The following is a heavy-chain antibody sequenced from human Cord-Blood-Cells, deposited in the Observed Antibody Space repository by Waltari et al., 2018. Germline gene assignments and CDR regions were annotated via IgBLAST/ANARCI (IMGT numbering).Heavy chain of an antibody. CDR2: IYYSGST. CDR1: GCSLRSSCYY. J-gene: IGHJ4*02. CDR3: ARLGDSSSWPVPFDY. Sequence: QLQLQESGPGLVKPSETLSLTCTVPGCSLRSSCYYWGWIRQPPGKGLEWIGSIYYSGSTYYNPSLKSRVTISVDTSKNQFSLKLSSVTAADTAVYYCARLGDSSSWPVPFDYWGQGTLVTVSS. V-gene: IGHV4-39*01. D-gene: IGHD6-13*01.